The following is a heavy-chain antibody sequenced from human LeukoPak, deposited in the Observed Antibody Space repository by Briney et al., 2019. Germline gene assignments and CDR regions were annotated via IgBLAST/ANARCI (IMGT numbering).Heavy chain of an antibody. J-gene: IGHJ4*02. Sequence: GGSLRLSCAASGFTFSSYAMHWVRQAPGKGLEGVAVISYDGSNKYYADSVKGRFPISRDNSKNTLYLQMNSLRAEDTAVYYCARVGITGYSSSENYFDYWGQGTLVTVSS. D-gene: IGHD6-13*01. CDR1: GFTFSSYA. CDR2: ISYDGSNK. CDR3: ARVGITGYSSSENYFDY. V-gene: IGHV3-30-3*01.